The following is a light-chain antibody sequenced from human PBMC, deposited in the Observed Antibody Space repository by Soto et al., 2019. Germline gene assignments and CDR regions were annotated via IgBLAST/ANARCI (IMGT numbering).Light chain of an antibody. J-gene: IGLJ1*01. CDR3: AAWDDSLNVYV. Sequence: QSVLTQPPSASGTPGQRVTISCSGSSSNIGSNTVNWYQHLPGTAPKFLIYSNNQRPSGVPDRFSGSKSGTSASLAISGLPAEDEADYYCAAWDDSLNVYVLGTGTKLTVL. CDR2: SNN. CDR1: SSNIGSNT. V-gene: IGLV1-44*01.